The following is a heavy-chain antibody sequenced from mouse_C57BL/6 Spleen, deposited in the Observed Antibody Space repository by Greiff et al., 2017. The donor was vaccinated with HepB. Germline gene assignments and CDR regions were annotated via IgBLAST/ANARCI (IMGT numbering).Heavy chain of an antibody. V-gene: IGHV1-52*01. D-gene: IGHD4-1*01. Sequence: VQLQQSGAELVRPGSSVKLSCKASGYTFTSYWMHWVKQRPIQGLEWIGNIDPSDSETHYNQKFKDKATLTVDKSSSTAYMQLSSLTSEDSAVYYWARSETGTGAMDYWGQGTSVTVSS. CDR2: IDPSDSET. CDR3: ARSETGTGAMDY. CDR1: GYTFTSYW. J-gene: IGHJ4*01.